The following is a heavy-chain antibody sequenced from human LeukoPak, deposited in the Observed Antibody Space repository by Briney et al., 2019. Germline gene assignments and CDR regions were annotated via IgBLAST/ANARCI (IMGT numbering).Heavy chain of an antibody. V-gene: IGHV1-69*05. CDR3: ATNGGRWLQLQVEYFDY. J-gene: IGHJ4*02. CDR2: IIPIFGTA. Sequence: SVKVSCKASGGTFSSYAISWVRQAPGQGLEWMGRIIPIFGTANYAQKFQGRVTITTDESTSTAYMELSSLRSEDTAVYYCATNGGRWLQLQVEYFDYWGQGTLATVSS. CDR1: GGTFSSYA. D-gene: IGHD5-24*01.